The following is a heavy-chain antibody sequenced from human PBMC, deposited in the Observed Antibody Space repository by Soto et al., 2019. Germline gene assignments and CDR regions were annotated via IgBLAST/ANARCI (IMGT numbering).Heavy chain of an antibody. J-gene: IGHJ4*02. CDR3: ARRIGYYYDSSGYSDRYYFDY. V-gene: IGHV5-51*01. Sequence: PGESLKISCKGSGYSFTSYWIGLVRQMPGKGLEWMGIIYPGDSDTRYSPSFQGQATISADKSISTAYLQWSSLKASDTAMYYCARRIGYYYDSSGYSDRYYFDYWGQGTLVTVSS. CDR2: IYPGDSDT. CDR1: GYSFTSYW. D-gene: IGHD3-22*01.